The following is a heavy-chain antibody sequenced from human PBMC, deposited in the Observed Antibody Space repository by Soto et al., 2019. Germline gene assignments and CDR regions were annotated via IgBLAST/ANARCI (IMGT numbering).Heavy chain of an antibody. V-gene: IGHV3-30*18. CDR2: ISYDGSNK. CDR3: AKDGYCSSTSCYGYYYYYGMDV. Sequence: QVQLVESGGGVVQPGRSLRLSCAASGFTFSSYGMHWVRQAPGKGLEWVAVISYDGSNKYYADSVKGRFTISRDNSKNTLYLQMNSLRAEDTAVYYCAKDGYCSSTSCYGYYYYYGMDVWGQGTTVTVFS. CDR1: GFTFSSYG. J-gene: IGHJ6*02. D-gene: IGHD2-2*01.